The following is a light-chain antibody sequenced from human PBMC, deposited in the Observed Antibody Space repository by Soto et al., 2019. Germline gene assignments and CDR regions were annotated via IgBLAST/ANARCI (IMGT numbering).Light chain of an antibody. CDR3: LLTYSGGRV. V-gene: IGLV7-46*01. CDR1: DGPVTSGHY. CDR2: NTL. Sequence: QTVVTQEPSLTVSPGGTVTPTCGSSDGPVTSGHYPYWYQQRPGQVPRTLIYNTLNRQSWAPARFSGSLVGVKAALTLSGAQPEDEADYYCLLTYSGGRVFGGGTKVTVL. J-gene: IGLJ2*01.